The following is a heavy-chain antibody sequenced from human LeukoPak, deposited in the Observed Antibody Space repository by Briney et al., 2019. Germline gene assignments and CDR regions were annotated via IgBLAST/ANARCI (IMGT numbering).Heavy chain of an antibody. Sequence: SVKVSCKASGGTFSRYAISWERQAPGQWLELMGGIIPIFGTANYAQKFQGRVTITADESTSTAYMELSSLRSEDTAVYYCARVRGSARDWYFDLWGRGTLVTVSS. CDR2: IIPIFGTA. CDR1: GGTFSRYA. V-gene: IGHV1-69*13. CDR3: ARVRGSARDWYFDL. J-gene: IGHJ2*01. D-gene: IGHD5-12*01.